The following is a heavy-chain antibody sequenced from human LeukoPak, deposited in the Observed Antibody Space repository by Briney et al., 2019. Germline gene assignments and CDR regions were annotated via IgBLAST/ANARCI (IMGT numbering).Heavy chain of an antibody. CDR1: GFTVSTNY. CDR3: AKAVALMVYAPDP. J-gene: IGHJ5*02. CDR2: IYTDGDT. V-gene: IGHV3-53*01. Sequence: GVLRLSCAASGFTVSTNYMNWVRQAPGKGLEWVAVIYTDGDTYYADSVKGRFTISRDNSKNTLYLQMNSLRAEDTAVYYCAKAVALMVYAPDPWGQGTLVTVSS. D-gene: IGHD2-8*01.